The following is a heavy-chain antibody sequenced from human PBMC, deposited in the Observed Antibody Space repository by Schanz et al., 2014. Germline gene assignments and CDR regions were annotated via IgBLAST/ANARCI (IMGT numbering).Heavy chain of an antibody. CDR3: ARGYSGYSHFDY. D-gene: IGHD5-12*01. Sequence: QVQLVQSGAEVKKPGASVKVSCKASGYTFAMYDMNWVRQAPGQGLEWMGWINTNTANPTYAQGFTGRFVYTLXXXVTPAYLEISSLXXXXXXVYYCARGYSGYSHFDYWGQGALVTVSS. CDR1: GYTFAMYD. V-gene: IGHV7-4-1*02. CDR2: INTNTANP. J-gene: IGHJ4*02.